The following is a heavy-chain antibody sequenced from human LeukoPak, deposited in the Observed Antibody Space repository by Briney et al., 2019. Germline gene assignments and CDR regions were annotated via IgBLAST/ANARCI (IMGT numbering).Heavy chain of an antibody. CDR3: AAVIDY. CDR2: IKQDGSAK. J-gene: IGHJ4*02. Sequence: GGSLRLSCAASGFTFSNYWMSWVRQAPGKGLEWVANIKQDGSAKHYVDSVKGRFTISRDNAKNSLYLQMNSLRAEDTAVYYCAAVIDYWGQGTLVTVSS. CDR1: GFTFSNYW. V-gene: IGHV3-7*01.